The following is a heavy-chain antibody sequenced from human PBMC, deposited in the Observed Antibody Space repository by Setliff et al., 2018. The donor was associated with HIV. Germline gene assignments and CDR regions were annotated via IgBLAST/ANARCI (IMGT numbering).Heavy chain of an antibody. CDR2: IYISGST. J-gene: IGHJ4*02. D-gene: IGHD2-15*01. CDR1: GGSISSYY. Sequence: SETLSLTCTVSGGSISSYYWSWIRQPAGKGLEWIGHIYISGSTNYNPSFNSRVTMSVDTSKNQFSPKLSSVTAADTAMYYCARGYCSGGSCLPPYYFDFWGQGTLVTVSS. V-gene: IGHV4-4*07. CDR3: ARGYCSGGSCLPPYYFDF.